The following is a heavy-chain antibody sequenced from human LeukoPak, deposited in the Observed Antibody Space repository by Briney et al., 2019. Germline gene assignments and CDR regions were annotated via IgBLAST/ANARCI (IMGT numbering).Heavy chain of an antibody. CDR3: ARTTVTTRIDY. CDR2: ICYSGST. Sequence: SETLSLTCTVSGGSVSSGSYYWSWIRQPPGKGLEWIGYICYSGSTNYNPSLKSRVTISVDTSKNQFSLKLSSVTAADTAVYYCARTTVTTRIDYWGQGTLVTVSS. V-gene: IGHV4-61*01. J-gene: IGHJ4*02. D-gene: IGHD4-17*01. CDR1: GGSVSSGSYY.